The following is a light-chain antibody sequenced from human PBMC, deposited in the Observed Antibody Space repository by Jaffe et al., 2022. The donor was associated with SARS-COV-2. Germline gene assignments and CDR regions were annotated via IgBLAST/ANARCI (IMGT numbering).Light chain of an antibody. Sequence: EIVMTQSPLSLPVTPGEPASISCRSSQSLLHNNGYNFLDWYLQRPGQSPQLLIYLGSNRASGVPDRFTGSGSGTDFTLKISRVEAEDVGVYYCMQTLQTPLTFGGGTKVEIK. CDR2: LGS. CDR3: MQTLQTPLT. V-gene: IGKV2-28*01. J-gene: IGKJ4*01. CDR1: QSLLHNNGYNF.